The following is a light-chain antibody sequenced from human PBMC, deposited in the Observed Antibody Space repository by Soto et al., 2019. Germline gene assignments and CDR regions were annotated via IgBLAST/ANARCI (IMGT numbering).Light chain of an antibody. CDR1: ESISVW. CDR3: QQSKTKLWT. J-gene: IGKJ1*01. Sequence: DILMTQSPSTLSASVGDRVTITCRASESISVWLAWYQQKPGKAPKLLIYEASILESGVPSRFSGTGSGTEVTLTISSLQPNDFATYYCQQSKTKLWTFGQGTRVEV. V-gene: IGKV1-5*01. CDR2: EAS.